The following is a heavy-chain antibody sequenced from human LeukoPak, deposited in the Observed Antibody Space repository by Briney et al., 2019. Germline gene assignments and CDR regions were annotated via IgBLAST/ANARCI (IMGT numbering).Heavy chain of an antibody. CDR2: IYTSGST. Sequence: SETLSLTCTVSGGSISSYYWRWIRQPAGKGLEWIGHIYTSGSTNYNPSLKSRVTMSVDTSKNQFSLKLSSVTAADTAVYYCARYNPYDLGYCSGGSCYWPDYFDYWGQGTLVTVSS. J-gene: IGHJ4*02. CDR3: ARYNPYDLGYCSGGSCYWPDYFDY. CDR1: GGSISSYY. V-gene: IGHV4-4*07. D-gene: IGHD2-15*01.